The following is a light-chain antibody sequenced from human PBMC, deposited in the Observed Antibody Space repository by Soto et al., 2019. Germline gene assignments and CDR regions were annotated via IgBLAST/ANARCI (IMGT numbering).Light chain of an antibody. Sequence: DIQMTQSPSSLSASVGDRVTITYRASQAINNYLAWYQQKPGKDPKLLIYASSTLQSGVASRFSGSGSGTDFTLTISSLQPEDVVTYYCQKYNTAPRTLGQGTKVEIK. V-gene: IGKV1-27*01. CDR1: QAINNY. CDR3: QKYNTAPRT. CDR2: ASS. J-gene: IGKJ1*01.